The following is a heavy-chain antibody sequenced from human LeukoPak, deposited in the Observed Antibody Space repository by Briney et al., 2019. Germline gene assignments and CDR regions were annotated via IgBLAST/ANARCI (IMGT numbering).Heavy chain of an antibody. CDR3: ASYWAGYNLLDAFDI. Sequence: GASVKVSCKASGYTFTSYGISWVRQAPGQGLEWMGWISAYNGNTNYAQKFQGRVTITADESTSTAYMELSSLRSEDTAVYYCASYWAGYNLLDAFDIWGQGTMVTVSS. CDR1: GYTFTSYG. D-gene: IGHD5-24*01. J-gene: IGHJ3*02. CDR2: ISAYNGNT. V-gene: IGHV1-18*01.